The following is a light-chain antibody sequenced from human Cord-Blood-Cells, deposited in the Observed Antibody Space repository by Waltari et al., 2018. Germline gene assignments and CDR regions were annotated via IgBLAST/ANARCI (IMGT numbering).Light chain of an antibody. J-gene: IGKJ1*01. CDR3: QQSYSTPWT. CDR1: QSISSY. Sequence: DIQMTQSPSSLSASVGDRATITCRASQSISSYLNWYQQKPGKAPKLLIYAASSLQSRVPSRFSGSGSGTDFTLTISSLQPEDFATYYCQQSYSTPWTFGQGTKVEIK. V-gene: IGKV1-39*01. CDR2: AAS.